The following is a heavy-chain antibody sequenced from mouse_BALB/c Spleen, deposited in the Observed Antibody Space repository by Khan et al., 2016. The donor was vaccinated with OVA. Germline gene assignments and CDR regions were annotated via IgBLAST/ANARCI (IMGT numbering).Heavy chain of an antibody. CDR1: GFSLTNYS. V-gene: IGHV2-2*02. J-gene: IGHJ3*01. CDR2: IWSAGST. D-gene: IGHD2-4*01. CDR3: ARRGYDYGRGALFAY. Sequence: QVQLKQSGPGLVQPSQSPSITCTVSGFSLTNYSVHWVRQSPGKGLEWLGVIWSAGSTDYNAAFISRLTIRKDNSRSQVFFKMNSLQPNDTAIYYCARRGYDYGRGALFAYWGQGTLVTVSA.